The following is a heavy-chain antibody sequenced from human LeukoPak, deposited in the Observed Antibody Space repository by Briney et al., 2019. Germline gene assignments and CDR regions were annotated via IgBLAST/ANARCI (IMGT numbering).Heavy chain of an antibody. CDR3: ARARSDYYDFWSGYSYYFDY. D-gene: IGHD3-3*01. Sequence: GGSLRLSCAASGFTFSSYSMNWVRQAPGKGLEWVSYISSSSSTIYYADSVKGRFTISRDNAKNSLYLQMNSLRAEDTAVYYCARARSDYYDFWSGYSYYFDYWGQGTLVTVSS. V-gene: IGHV3-48*01. CDR1: GFTFSSYS. CDR2: ISSSSSTI. J-gene: IGHJ4*02.